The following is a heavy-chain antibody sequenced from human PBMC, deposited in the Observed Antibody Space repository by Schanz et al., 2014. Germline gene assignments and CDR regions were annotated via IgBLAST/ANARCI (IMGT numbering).Heavy chain of an antibody. D-gene: IGHD1-26*01. Sequence: VQLVQSGGGLVQPGGSLRLSCTASGFPFSDYFMAWIRQPPGRGLEWVSYIGNGGVTIYYADSMKGRFTVSRDNAENALYQQMNSRRAEDTGLYFCARGGSGSHYRLDSWGQGTLVTVSS. J-gene: IGHJ4*02. V-gene: IGHV3-11*04. CDR3: ARGGSGSHYRLDS. CDR1: GFPFSDYF. CDR2: IGNGGVTI.